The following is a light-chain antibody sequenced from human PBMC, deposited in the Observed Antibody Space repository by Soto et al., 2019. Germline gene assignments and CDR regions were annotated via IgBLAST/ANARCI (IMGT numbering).Light chain of an antibody. CDR2: AAS. V-gene: IGKV1-6*01. J-gene: IGKJ2*01. Sequence: AIQMTQSPSSLSASVGDRVTITCRASQDVRNDLGWYQQKPGKAPKFLIYAASSLQSGVPSRFSGSRSGTDFSLTISSLQPEDFATYYCLQDYIYLFTFGQGTKLEIK. CDR3: LQDYIYLFT. CDR1: QDVRND.